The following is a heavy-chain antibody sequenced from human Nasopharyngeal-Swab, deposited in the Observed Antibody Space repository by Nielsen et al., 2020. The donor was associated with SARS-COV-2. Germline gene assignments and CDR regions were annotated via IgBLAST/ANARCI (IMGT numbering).Heavy chain of an antibody. Sequence: SETLSLTCAVYGGSFSGYYWSWIRQPPGKGLEWIGEINHSGSTNYNPSLKSRIAISVDTSKNHFSLRLSSVTAADTAVYYCARGYHSSSLDYWGQGTLVTVSS. J-gene: IGHJ4*02. CDR1: GGSFSGYY. V-gene: IGHV4-34*01. D-gene: IGHD6-13*01. CDR3: ARGYHSSSLDY. CDR2: INHSGST.